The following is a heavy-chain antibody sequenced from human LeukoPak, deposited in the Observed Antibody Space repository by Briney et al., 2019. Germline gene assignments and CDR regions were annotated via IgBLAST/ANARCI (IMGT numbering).Heavy chain of an antibody. D-gene: IGHD2-2*01. J-gene: IGHJ4*02. CDR3: ARTDIVVVPATYYFDY. CDR1: GGSFSGYY. CDR2: IYYSGST. V-gene: IGHV4-59*08. Sequence: PSETLSLTCAVYGGSFSGYYWSWIRQPPGKGLEWIGYIYYSGSTNYNPSLKSRVTISVDTSKNQFSLKLSSVTAADTAVYYCARTDIVVVPATYYFDYWGQGTLVTVSS.